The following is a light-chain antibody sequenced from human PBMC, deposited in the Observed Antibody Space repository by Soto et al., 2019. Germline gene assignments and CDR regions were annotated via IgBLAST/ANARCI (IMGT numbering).Light chain of an antibody. Sequence: EVLMTQSPATLSVSPGEKATLSCWASETVATNLAWYQQKPGQAPRLLISGASTRAAGISDRFRGSGSGTEFTLTISSLRSEDSGIYYCQQYFEWPPMTFGQVTKVEI. CDR1: ETVATN. CDR2: GAS. J-gene: IGKJ1*01. V-gene: IGKV3-15*01. CDR3: QQYFEWPPMT.